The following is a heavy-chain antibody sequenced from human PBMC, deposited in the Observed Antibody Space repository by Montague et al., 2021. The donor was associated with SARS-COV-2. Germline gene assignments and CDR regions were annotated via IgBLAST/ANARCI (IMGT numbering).Heavy chain of an antibody. CDR3: ARGDGYSYGALDY. CDR1: GGSFSGYY. Sequence: SETLSLTCVVYGGSFSGYYWSWIRQPPGKGLEWIGEINHSGSTNYNPSLKSRVTISVDTSKKQFSLTLNSVTAADTAVYYCARGDGYSYGALDYWGQGTLITVSS. D-gene: IGHD5-18*01. J-gene: IGHJ4*02. V-gene: IGHV4-34*01. CDR2: INHSGST.